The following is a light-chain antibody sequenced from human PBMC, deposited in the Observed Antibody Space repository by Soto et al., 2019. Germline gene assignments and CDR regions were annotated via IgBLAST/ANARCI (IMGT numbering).Light chain of an antibody. CDR2: DVS. V-gene: IGLV2-11*01. CDR3: CSYAGSYTWV. Sequence: QSVLTQPRSVSGSPGQSVAISCAGTRSDVGGYNYVSWYQQYPGKAPTLMIYDVSKRPSGVPDRFSGSKSGNTASLTISGLQAEDGADYYCCSYAGSYTWVFGTGTKVTVL. J-gene: IGLJ1*01. CDR1: RSDVGGYNY.